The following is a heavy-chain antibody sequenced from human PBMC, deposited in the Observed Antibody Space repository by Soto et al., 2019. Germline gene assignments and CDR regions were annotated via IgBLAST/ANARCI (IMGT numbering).Heavy chain of an antibody. CDR2: ITTAGDT. V-gene: IGHV3-13*01. Sequence: EVQLVESGGGLVQPGGSLRLSCAASGFTFSNYDMHWVRQVTRKGLECVSGITTAGDTYYPGSVKGRFTISREKAKNSLYLQMHSLRDGDTAVYYCARELHGGSYGMDVWGQGTTVTVSS. CDR3: ARELHGGSYGMDV. J-gene: IGHJ6*02. CDR1: GFTFSNYD.